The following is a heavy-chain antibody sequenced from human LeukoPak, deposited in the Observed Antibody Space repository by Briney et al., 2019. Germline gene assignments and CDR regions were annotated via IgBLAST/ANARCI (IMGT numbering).Heavy chain of an antibody. Sequence: PGGSLRLSCAASGFTFSTYAMTWLRQAPGKGLEWVSALSASGFNTYYADSVKGRFTISRDNFKNMLYLQMNSLRAEDTAIYFCARGRRIGTNSYYFDYWGQGALVTVSS. CDR2: LSASGFNT. J-gene: IGHJ4*02. V-gene: IGHV3-23*01. D-gene: IGHD1-26*01. CDR1: GFTFSTYA. CDR3: ARGRRIGTNSYYFDY.